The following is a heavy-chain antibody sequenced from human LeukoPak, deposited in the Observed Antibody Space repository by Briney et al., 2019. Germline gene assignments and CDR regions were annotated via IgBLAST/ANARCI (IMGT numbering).Heavy chain of an antibody. D-gene: IGHD3-3*01. CDR1: TFTFSRYW. J-gene: IGHJ4*02. Sequence: GGSLRLSCAASTFTFSRYWMHWVRQAPGKGLVWVSRINSDGTNTYYADSVKGRFTISRDNTKNTLYLQMNSLRTEDTAVYYCARDRAAVGVGQVGYWGQGTLVTVSS. CDR3: ARDRAAVGVGQVGY. CDR2: INSDGTNT. V-gene: IGHV3-74*01.